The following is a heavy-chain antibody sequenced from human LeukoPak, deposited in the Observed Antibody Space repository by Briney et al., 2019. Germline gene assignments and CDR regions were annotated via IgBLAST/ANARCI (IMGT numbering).Heavy chain of an antibody. V-gene: IGHV1-69*05. Sequence: SVKVSCKASGGTFSSYAISWVRQAPGQGLEWMGGIIPIFGTANYARKFQGRVTITTDESTSTAYMELSSLRSEDTAVYYCASSWLIDYYDSSANTPGLDAFDIWGQGTMVTVSS. D-gene: IGHD3-22*01. J-gene: IGHJ3*02. CDR2: IIPIFGTA. CDR1: GGTFSSYA. CDR3: ASSWLIDYYDSSANTPGLDAFDI.